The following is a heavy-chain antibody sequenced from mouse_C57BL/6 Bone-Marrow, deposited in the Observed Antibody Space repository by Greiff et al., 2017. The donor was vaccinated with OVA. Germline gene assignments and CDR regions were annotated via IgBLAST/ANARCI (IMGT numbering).Heavy chain of an antibody. J-gene: IGHJ3*01. V-gene: IGHV2-2*01. D-gene: IGHD1-1*01. CDR3: ASLYYYGSSPAWFAY. Sequence: QVQLQQSGPGLVQPSQSLSITCTVSGFSLTSYGVHWVRQSPGKGLEWLGVIWSGGSTDYNAAFISRLSISKDNSKSQVFFKMNSLQADDTAIYYCASLYYYGSSPAWFAYWGQGTLVTVSA. CDR1: GFSLTSYG. CDR2: IWSGGST.